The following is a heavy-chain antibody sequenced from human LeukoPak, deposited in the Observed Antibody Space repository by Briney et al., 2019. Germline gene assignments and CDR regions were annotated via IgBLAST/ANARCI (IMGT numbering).Heavy chain of an antibody. CDR1: GYSFSSDW. D-gene: IGHD2-15*01. V-gene: IGHV5-51*01. J-gene: IGHJ6*02. CDR2: IFPIDSET. Sequence: GESLKISCKASGYSFSSDWTAWVRQMPGKGLEWMGIIFPIDSETTYSPSFQGQVTISADKSISTAYLQWSSLKASDTAMYYCTRGCSGGSCSRDAMDVWGQGTMATVSS. CDR3: TRGCSGGSCSRDAMDV.